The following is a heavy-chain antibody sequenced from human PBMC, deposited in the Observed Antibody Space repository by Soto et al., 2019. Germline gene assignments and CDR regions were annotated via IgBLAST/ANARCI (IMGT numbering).Heavy chain of an antibody. CDR3: ARETGENWTYEAH. J-gene: IGHJ1*01. CDR1: GAYISDFS. V-gene: IGHV4-4*07. D-gene: IGHD1-7*01. CDR2: ITINGNT. Sequence: WETLSLTCRVSGAYISDFSWSRIRQPAGKGLEWIGRITINGNTQKNPSFKSRVTMSIDTSRNHFSLNLQSATAADTALYYCARETGENWTYEAHWGPGTLVTVSS.